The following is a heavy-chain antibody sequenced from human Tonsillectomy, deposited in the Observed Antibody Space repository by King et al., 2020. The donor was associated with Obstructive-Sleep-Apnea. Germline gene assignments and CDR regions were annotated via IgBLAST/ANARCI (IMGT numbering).Heavy chain of an antibody. CDR1: GASINSDDNY. V-gene: IGHV4-30-4*01. Sequence: VQLQESGPGLVKPSQTLSLTCTVSGASINSDDNYWSWIRQPPGKGLEWIGYIYYIGTTYYNPSLKSRLTISVDTSKSQFSLKLSSVTAADTAVYYCARDKGLGSGNSRAFDYWGQGALVTVSS. D-gene: IGHD3-10*01. J-gene: IGHJ4*02. CDR3: ARDKGLGSGNSRAFDY. CDR2: IYYIGTT.